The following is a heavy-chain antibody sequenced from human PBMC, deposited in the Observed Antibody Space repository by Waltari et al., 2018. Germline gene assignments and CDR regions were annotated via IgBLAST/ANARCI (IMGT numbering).Heavy chain of an antibody. CDR2: VNTEDGET. CDR3: VVGGYCSPSICPWDY. J-gene: IGHJ4*02. CDR1: GYTFTDIY. V-gene: IGHV1-69-2*01. D-gene: IGHD2-15*01. Sequence: EVQVVQSGAEVKKPGATVKISCKASGYTFTDIYIHGLQLAPGKGLEWMGRVNTEDGETMYGMNFRDRITMTADTSTNTAYMELSSLRSADTAVYYCVVGGYCSPSICPWDYWGQGTLVTVSS.